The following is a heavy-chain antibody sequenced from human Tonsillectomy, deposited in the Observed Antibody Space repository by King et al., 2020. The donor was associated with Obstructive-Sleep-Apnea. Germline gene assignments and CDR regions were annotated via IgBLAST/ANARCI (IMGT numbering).Heavy chain of an antibody. V-gene: IGHV3-23*04. D-gene: IGHD4-17*01. CDR3: AKPTKTTPHFDY. CDR2: ISGSGGRP. Sequence: QLVQSGGGLVQPGGSLRLFCAASGFTFSSYAMSWVRQAPGKGLEWISAISGSGGRPYYADSVKGRFTISRDNSKNTLYLQMNSLRAEDTAVYYCAKPTKTTPHFDYWGQGTLVTVSS. CDR1: GFTFSSYA. J-gene: IGHJ4*02.